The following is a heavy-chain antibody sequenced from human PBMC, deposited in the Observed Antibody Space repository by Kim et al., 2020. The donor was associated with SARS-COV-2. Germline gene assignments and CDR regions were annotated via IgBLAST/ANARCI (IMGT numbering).Heavy chain of an antibody. Sequence: SETLSLTCTVSGGSISSGGYYWSWIRQHPGKGLEWIGYIYYSGSTYYNPSLKSRVTISVETSKNQFSLKLSSVTAADTAVYYCARIEEFDGDKGGRAFDIWGQGTMVTVSS. CDR2: IYYSGST. J-gene: IGHJ3*02. CDR1: GGSISSGGYY. V-gene: IGHV4-31*03. CDR3: ARIEEFDGDKGGRAFDI. D-gene: IGHD4-17*01.